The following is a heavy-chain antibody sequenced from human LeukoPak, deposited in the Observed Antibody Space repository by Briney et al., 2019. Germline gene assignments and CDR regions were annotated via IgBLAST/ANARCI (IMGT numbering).Heavy chain of an antibody. V-gene: IGHV4-4*07. CDR2: IYTSGST. CDR3: ARISALLWPPGRGFDI. CDR1: GGSISSYY. J-gene: IGHJ3*02. D-gene: IGHD3-10*01. Sequence: SETLSLTCTVSGGSISSYYWSWIRQPAGKGLEWIGRIYTSGSTNYNPSLKSRVTMSVDTSKNQFSLKLSSVTAADTAVYYCARISALLWPPGRGFDIWGQGTMVTVSS.